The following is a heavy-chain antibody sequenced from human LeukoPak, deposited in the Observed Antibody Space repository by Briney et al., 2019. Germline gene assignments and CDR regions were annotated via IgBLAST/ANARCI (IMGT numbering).Heavy chain of an antibody. J-gene: IGHJ5*02. Sequence: SETLSLTCTVSGGSISSSSYYWGWIRQPPGKGLEWIGSIYYSGSTYYNPSLKSRVTISVDTSKNQFSLKLSSVTAADTAVYYCARDRCSSTSCYTELSWFDPWGQGTLVTVSS. D-gene: IGHD2-2*02. CDR1: GGSISSSSYY. CDR3: ARDRCSSTSCYTELSWFDP. V-gene: IGHV4-39*07. CDR2: IYYSGST.